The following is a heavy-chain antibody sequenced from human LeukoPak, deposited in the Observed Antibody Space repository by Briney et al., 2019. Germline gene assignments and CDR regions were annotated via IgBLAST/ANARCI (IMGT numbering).Heavy chain of an antibody. J-gene: IGHJ4*02. V-gene: IGHV3-74*01. Sequence: GGSLRLSCAASGFTFSSYWMHWVRQAPGNGLVWVSRINGDGSSTSYADSVKGRFTSSRDNAKNTLYLQMNSLRAEDTAVYYCARIGDGDSRGYYYWGQGTLVTVSP. CDR1: GFTFSSYW. CDR2: INGDGSST. D-gene: IGHD3-22*01. CDR3: ARIGDGDSRGYYY.